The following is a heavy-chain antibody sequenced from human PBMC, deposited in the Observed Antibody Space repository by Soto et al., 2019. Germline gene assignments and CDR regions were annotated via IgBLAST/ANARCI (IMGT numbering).Heavy chain of an antibody. CDR1: GASISSNSYY. CDR2: IYYSGST. D-gene: IGHD1-26*01. Sequence: KSSETLSLTCSVSGASISSNSYYWGWIRQPPGKGLEWIGSIYYSGSTYYNPSLKSRVTISVDTSKNQFSLKLTSVTAADTAVYYCANRGTYSTFVCWGQGALVTVYS. J-gene: IGHJ4*02. V-gene: IGHV4-39*01. CDR3: ANRGTYSTFVC.